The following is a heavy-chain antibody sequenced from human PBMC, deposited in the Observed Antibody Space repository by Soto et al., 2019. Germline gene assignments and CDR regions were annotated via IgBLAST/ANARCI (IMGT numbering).Heavy chain of an antibody. CDR2: IYPGDSDT. CDR3: ARMASFGSLNWFDP. CDR1: GYSFSTYW. V-gene: IGHV5-51*01. Sequence: PGESLKISCTGYGYSFSTYWIGWVRQMPGKGLEWMGIIYPGDSDTTYSPSFQGQVTISADKSIRTAYLQWSSLEASDTATYYCARMASFGSLNWFDPWGQGTLVTVSS. D-gene: IGHD3-10*01. J-gene: IGHJ5*02.